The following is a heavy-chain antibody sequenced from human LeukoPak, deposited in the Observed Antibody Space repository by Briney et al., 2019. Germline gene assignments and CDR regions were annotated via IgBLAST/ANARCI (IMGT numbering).Heavy chain of an antibody. Sequence: SETLSLTCTVSGGCISSYYWSWIRQPPGKGLECIGYIYYSGSTNYNPSLKSRVTISVDTSKNQFSLKLSSVTAADTAVYYCARPQIGYCSSTSCYAPFDYWGQGTLVTVSS. CDR1: GGCISSYY. V-gene: IGHV4-59*12. CDR3: ARPQIGYCSSTSCYAPFDY. J-gene: IGHJ4*02. CDR2: IYYSGST. D-gene: IGHD2-2*01.